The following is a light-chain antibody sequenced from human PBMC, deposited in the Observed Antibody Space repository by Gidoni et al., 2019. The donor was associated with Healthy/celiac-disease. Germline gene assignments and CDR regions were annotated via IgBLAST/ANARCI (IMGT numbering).Light chain of an antibody. CDR1: SSNIGSNY. CDR3: AAWDDSLRGRV. CDR2: RNN. J-gene: IGLJ3*02. Sequence: QSVLTQPPSASGTPGQRVTISCSGSSSNIGSNYVYWYQQLPGTPPKLLIYRNNQRPSGVPDRFSGSKSGTSASLAISGLRSEDEADYYCAAWDDSLRGRVFGGGTKLTVL. V-gene: IGLV1-47*01.